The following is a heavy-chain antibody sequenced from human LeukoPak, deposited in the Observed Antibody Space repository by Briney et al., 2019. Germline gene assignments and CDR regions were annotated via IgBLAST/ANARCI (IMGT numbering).Heavy chain of an antibody. V-gene: IGHV3-13*01. J-gene: IGHJ4*02. Sequence: GGSLRLSCATSGFTFSNHAMHWVRQGTGKGLEWVSAIGTAGDTFYPGSVKGRFTISRENAKNSLSLQMNSLRAEDTAVYYCVRQQTPHGNFDYWGQGTLVTVSS. CDR1: GFTFSNHA. CDR3: VRQQTPHGNFDY. CDR2: IGTAGDT. D-gene: IGHD1-26*01.